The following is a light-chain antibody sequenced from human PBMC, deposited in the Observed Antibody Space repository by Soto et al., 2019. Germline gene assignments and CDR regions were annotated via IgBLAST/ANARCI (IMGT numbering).Light chain of an antibody. V-gene: IGKV3-11*01. CDR1: QTVTSY. CDR3: QQRSNWPRT. Sequence: EIVLTQSPATLSLSPGERATLSCRASQTVTSYLAWYQQKPGQAPRLLIYDASNSATGIPARFSGSGSGTDFTLIFSSLEHEDFAVYYCQQRSNWPRTLGGGTKVDIK. CDR2: DAS. J-gene: IGKJ4*01.